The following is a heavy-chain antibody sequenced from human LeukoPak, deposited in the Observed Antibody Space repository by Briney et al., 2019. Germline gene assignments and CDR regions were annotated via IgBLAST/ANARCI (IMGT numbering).Heavy chain of an antibody. V-gene: IGHV3-30*02. Sequence: PGGSLRLSCAASGFTFSSYGMHWVRQAPGKGLEWVAFIRYDGSNKYYADSVKGRFTISRDNSKNTLYLQMNSLRAEDTAVYYCARAVGRRYFDWLLSGTFDYWGQGTLVTVSS. CDR3: ARAVGRRYFDWLLSGTFDY. J-gene: IGHJ4*02. D-gene: IGHD3-9*01. CDR2: IRYDGSNK. CDR1: GFTFSSYG.